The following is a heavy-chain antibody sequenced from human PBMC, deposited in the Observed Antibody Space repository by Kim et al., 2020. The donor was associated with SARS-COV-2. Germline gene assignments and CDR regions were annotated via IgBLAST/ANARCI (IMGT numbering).Heavy chain of an antibody. CDR2: IYYSGST. CDR1: GGSVSSGSYY. D-gene: IGHD6-6*01. J-gene: IGHJ4*02. V-gene: IGHV4-61*01. Sequence: SETLSLTCTVSGGSVSSGSYYWSWIRQPPGKGLEWIGYIYYSGSTNYNPSLKSRVTISVDTSKNQFSLKLSSVTAADTAVYYCARADRGGQLDYWGQGTLVTVSS. CDR3: ARADRGGQLDY.